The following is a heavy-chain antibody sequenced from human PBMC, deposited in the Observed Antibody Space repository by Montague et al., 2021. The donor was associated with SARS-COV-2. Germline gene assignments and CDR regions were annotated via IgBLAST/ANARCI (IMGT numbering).Heavy chain of an antibody. J-gene: IGHJ4*02. V-gene: IGHV6-1*01. CDR1: GDSVSTNSGT. D-gene: IGHD2-15*01. Sequence: CAISGDSVSTNSGTWNWVRLSPSRGLEWLGRTYYRSEWYSDYSVSVKSRISINPDTSKNQFSLQLNSVTPEDTAVYYCARAERGSCGDGNCYQYFFDYWGQGTLATVSS. CDR2: TYYRSEWYS. CDR3: ARAERGSCGDGNCYQYFFDY.